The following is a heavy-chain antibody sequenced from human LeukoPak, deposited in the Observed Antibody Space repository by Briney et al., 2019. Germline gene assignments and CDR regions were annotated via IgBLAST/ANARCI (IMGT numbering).Heavy chain of an antibody. Sequence: SETLXXTCTVSGGSISSYYWSWIRQPPGKGLEWIGYMYYSGSTSYNPSLKSRVTISIDTSKNQFSLKLWSVTAADTAVYYCATXRWRYASVDYWGQGTLVTVSS. CDR3: ATXRWRYASVDY. D-gene: IGHD3-16*01. J-gene: IGHJ4*02. CDR2: MYYSGST. V-gene: IGHV4-59*01. CDR1: GGSISSYY.